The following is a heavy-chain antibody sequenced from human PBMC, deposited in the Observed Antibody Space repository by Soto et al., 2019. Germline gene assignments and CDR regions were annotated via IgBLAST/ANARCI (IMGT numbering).Heavy chain of an antibody. CDR2: IYYSGST. CDR1: GGSISSGGYY. V-gene: IGHV4-31*03. CDR3: ARVKAARSGWFDP. J-gene: IGHJ5*02. Sequence: PSETLSLTCTVSGGSISSGGYYWSWIRQHPGKGLGWIGYIYYSGSTYYNPSLKSRVTISVDTSKNQFSLKLSSVTAADTAVYYCARVKAARSGWFDPWGQGTLVTVSS. D-gene: IGHD6-6*01.